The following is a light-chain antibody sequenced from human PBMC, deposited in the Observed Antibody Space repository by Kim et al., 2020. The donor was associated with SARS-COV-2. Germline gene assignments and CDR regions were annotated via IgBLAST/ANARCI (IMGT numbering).Light chain of an antibody. CDR3: SSYTSSSTLVV. J-gene: IGLJ2*01. CDR1: SSDVGGSTS. Sequence: WITISWTGTSSDVGGSTSVSWYQQNPGKAPKLMIYDVSNRPSGVSNRFSGSKSGNTASLTISGLQAEDEADYYCSSYTSSSTLVVFGGGTQLTVL. CDR2: DVS. V-gene: IGLV2-14*03.